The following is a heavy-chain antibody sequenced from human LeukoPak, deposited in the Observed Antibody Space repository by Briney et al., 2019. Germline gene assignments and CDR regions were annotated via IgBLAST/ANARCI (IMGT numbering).Heavy chain of an antibody. CDR2: IIPIFGTA. J-gene: IGHJ4*02. CDR1: GGTFSSYA. CDR3: ARQGLSGYSSGWYDY. V-gene: IGHV1-69*13. D-gene: IGHD6-19*01. Sequence: ASVKVSCKASGGTFSSYAISWVRQAPGQGLEWMGRIIPIFGTAHYAQKFQGRVTITPDESTSTAYMELSSLRSEDTALYYCARQGLSGYSSGWYDYWGQGTLVTVSS.